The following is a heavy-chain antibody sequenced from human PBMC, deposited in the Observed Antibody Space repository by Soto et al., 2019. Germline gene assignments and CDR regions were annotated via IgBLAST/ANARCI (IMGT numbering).Heavy chain of an antibody. Sequence: EVQLLESGGGLVQPGGSLRLSCAASGFTFSSYAMSWVRQAPGKGLEWVSAISGSGGSTYYADSVKGRFTISRDNTKNTKYLQMANLRAEGPAVYYCAKVGPADPGLGPYYYYGMDVWGQGTTVTVSS. CDR1: GFTFSSYA. J-gene: IGHJ6*02. CDR2: ISGSGGST. CDR3: AKVGPADPGLGPYYYYGMDV. D-gene: IGHD3-10*01. V-gene: IGHV3-23*01.